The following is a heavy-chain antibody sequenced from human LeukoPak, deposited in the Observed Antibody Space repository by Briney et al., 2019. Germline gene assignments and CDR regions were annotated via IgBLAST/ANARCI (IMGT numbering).Heavy chain of an antibody. D-gene: IGHD5-24*01. V-gene: IGHV4-38-2*01. Sequence: SETLSLTCGVSGYSISSGFYWGWIRQPPGKGLQWIGSLYYTGSAEYNPYLKSRLTMSMDKSKNQFSLQLNSVTAADTAVYYCARLWSGYNFDYWGQGTLVTVSS. CDR2: LYYTGSA. CDR1: GYSISSGFY. CDR3: ARLWSGYNFDY. J-gene: IGHJ4*02.